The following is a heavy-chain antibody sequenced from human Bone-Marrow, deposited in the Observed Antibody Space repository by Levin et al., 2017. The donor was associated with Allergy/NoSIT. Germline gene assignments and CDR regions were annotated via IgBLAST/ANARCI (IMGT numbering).Heavy chain of an antibody. J-gene: IGHJ3*02. D-gene: IGHD1-26*01. Sequence: GGSLRLSCAASEFIFSSYGMHWVRQAPGKGLEWLAVLSFDGNNEYYADSVKGRFTISRDNSKNTLYLRMDSLRAEDTAVYYCAKSHSRSWNTAFDIWGQGTMVTVSS. V-gene: IGHV3-30*18. CDR1: EFIFSSYG. CDR3: AKSHSRSWNTAFDI. CDR2: LSFDGNNE.